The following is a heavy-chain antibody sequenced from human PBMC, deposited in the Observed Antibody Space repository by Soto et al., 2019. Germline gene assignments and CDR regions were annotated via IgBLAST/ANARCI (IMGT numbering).Heavy chain of an antibody. J-gene: IGHJ4*02. CDR2: TYYRSKWYN. CDR3: ARESPYYESSDSYFDY. D-gene: IGHD3-16*01. Sequence: SHTLSLTCAISGDSVSGNSAAWNWIRQSPSRGLEWLGRTYYRSKWYNDYAVSVKSRITVTPDTSKNQFSLHLNSVTPEDTAVYYCARESPYYESSDSYFDYWGQGTLVTVSS. V-gene: IGHV6-1*01. CDR1: GDSVSGNSAA.